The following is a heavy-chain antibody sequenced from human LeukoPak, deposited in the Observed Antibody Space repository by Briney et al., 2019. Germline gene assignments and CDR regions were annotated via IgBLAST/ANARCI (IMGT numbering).Heavy chain of an antibody. V-gene: IGHV3-21*01. Sequence: GGSLRLSCAASGFTFSSYWMSWVRQAPGKGLEWVSSISSSSSYIYYADSVKGRFTISRDNAKNSLYLQMNSLRAEDTAVYYCARDRWELSSIDYWGQGTLVTVSS. CDR1: GFTFSSYW. J-gene: IGHJ4*02. CDR2: ISSSSSYI. D-gene: IGHD1-26*01. CDR3: ARDRWELSSIDY.